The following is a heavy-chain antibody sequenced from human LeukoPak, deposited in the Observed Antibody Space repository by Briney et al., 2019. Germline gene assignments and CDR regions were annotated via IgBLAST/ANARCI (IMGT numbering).Heavy chain of an antibody. CDR1: GFTFSSYG. CDR3: ARDWGFD. CDR2: IKQDGSEK. Sequence: GGSLRLSCAASGFTFSSYGMHWVRQAPGKGLEWVANIKQDGSEKYYVDSVKGRFTISRDNAKNSLYLQMNSLRAEDTAVYYCARDWGFDWGQGTLVTVSS. J-gene: IGHJ4*02. V-gene: IGHV3-7*01. D-gene: IGHD3-16*01.